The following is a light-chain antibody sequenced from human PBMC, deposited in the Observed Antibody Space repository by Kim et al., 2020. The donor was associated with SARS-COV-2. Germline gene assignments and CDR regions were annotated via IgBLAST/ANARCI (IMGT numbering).Light chain of an antibody. CDR1: QSISSY. J-gene: IGKJ4*01. CDR3: QQSYSPLVT. CDR2: AAS. V-gene: IGKV1-39*01. Sequence: DIQMTQSPPSLSASVGDRVTITCRASQSISSYLNWYQQKPGKVPKLLIYAASSLQSGVPSRFSGSGSGTDFTLTISNLQLEDFATYYCQQSYSPLVTFGGGTKVDIK.